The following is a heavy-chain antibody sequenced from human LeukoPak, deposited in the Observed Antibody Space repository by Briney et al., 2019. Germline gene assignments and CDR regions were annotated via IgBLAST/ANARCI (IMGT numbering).Heavy chain of an antibody. D-gene: IGHD3-3*01. CDR3: ARDYLEYYDFWSGYYSDAFDI. V-gene: IGHV1-2*02. J-gene: IGHJ3*02. Sequence: GASVKVSCKASGYTFTGYYMHWVRQAPGQGLEWMGWINPNSGGTNYAQKFQGRVTMTRDTSISTAYMELSRLRSDDTAVYYCARDYLEYYDFWSGYYSDAFDIWGQGTMVTVSS. CDR2: INPNSGGT. CDR1: GYTFTGYY.